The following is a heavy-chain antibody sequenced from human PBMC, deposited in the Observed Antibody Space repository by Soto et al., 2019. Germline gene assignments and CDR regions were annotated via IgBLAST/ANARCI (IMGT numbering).Heavy chain of an antibody. Sequence: GESLKISCKGSGYSFTSYWISWVRQMPGKGLEWMGRIDPIDSYTNYSPSFQGQVTITADKSISTAYLQWSSLKASDTAMYYCARALVPAAIHYYYGMDVWGQGTTVTVSS. J-gene: IGHJ6*02. CDR1: GYSFTSYW. CDR3: ARALVPAAIHYYYGMDV. CDR2: IDPIDSYT. V-gene: IGHV5-10-1*01. D-gene: IGHD2-2*02.